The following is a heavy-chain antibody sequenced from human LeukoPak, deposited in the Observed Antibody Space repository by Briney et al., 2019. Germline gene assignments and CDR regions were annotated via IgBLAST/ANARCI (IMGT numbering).Heavy chain of an antibody. CDR3: ASRHFDFGYY. D-gene: IGHD4-17*01. Sequence: PGGSLRLSCAASGFTFSSYPMHWVRQAPGKGLEWVAVISYDGSDKYFADSVKGRFTISGDNSKNTLYLQMNSLRVEDTAVYYCASRHFDFGYYWGQGTLVTVSS. CDR1: GFTFSSYP. J-gene: IGHJ4*02. V-gene: IGHV3-30*04. CDR2: ISYDGSDK.